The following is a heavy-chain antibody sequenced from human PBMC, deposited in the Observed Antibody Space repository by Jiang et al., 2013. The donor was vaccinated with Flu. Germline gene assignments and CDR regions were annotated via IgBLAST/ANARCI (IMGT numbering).Heavy chain of an antibody. CDR3: ARDDDTVVVVAATHVSEGHY. V-gene: IGHV3-30*01. Sequence: VQLVESGGGVVQPGRSLRLSCAASGFTFSSYAMHWVRQAPGKGLEWVAVISYDGSNKYYADSVKGRFTISRDNSKNTLYLQMNSLRAEDTAVYYCARDDDTVVVVAATHVSEGHYWGQGTLVTVSS. D-gene: IGHD2-15*01. CDR2: ISYDGSNK. J-gene: IGHJ4*02. CDR1: GFTFSSYA.